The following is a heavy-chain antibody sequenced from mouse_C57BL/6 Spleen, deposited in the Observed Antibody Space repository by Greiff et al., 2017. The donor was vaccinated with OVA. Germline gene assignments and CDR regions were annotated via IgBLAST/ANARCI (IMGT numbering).Heavy chain of an antibody. V-gene: IGHV1-76*01. CDR2: IYPGSGNT. D-gene: IGHD1-1*01. J-gene: IGHJ3*01. Sequence: VQLVESGAELVRPGASVKLSCKASGYTFTDYYINWVKQRPGQGLVWIARIYPGSGNTYYNEKFKGKATLTAEKSSSTAYMQLSSLTSEDSAVYFCAREGSLWFAYWGQGTLVTVSA. CDR1: GYTFTDYY. CDR3: AREGSLWFAY.